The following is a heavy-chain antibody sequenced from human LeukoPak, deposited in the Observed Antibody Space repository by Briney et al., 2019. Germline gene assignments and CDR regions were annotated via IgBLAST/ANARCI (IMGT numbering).Heavy chain of an antibody. D-gene: IGHD5-12*01. CDR1: GFTLSNYA. J-gene: IGHJ4*02. CDR3: AKGGYDYIEIGYFDY. Sequence: PGGSLRLSCAASGFTLSNYAMNWVRQAPGKGLEWVSVVIGSSGSTDYADSVKGRFTISRDNSKNTLYLEMNSLRAEDTAKYYCAKGGYDYIEIGYFDYWGQGTLVTVSS. V-gene: IGHV3-23*01. CDR2: VIGSSGST.